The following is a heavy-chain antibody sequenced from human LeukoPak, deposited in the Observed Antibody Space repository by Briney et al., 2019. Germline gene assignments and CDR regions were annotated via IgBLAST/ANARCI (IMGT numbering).Heavy chain of an antibody. Sequence: GGSLRLSCSASGSTFSTYAMTWVRQAPGKGLEWVSALSASGAATKYADSVQGRFTISRDNSKNTVSLQMSGLRAEDTATYYCAKPVTDYDILTGYDYWGQGTLVTVSS. V-gene: IGHV3-23*01. CDR2: LSASGAAT. CDR3: AKPVTDYDILTGYDY. CDR1: GSTFSTYA. D-gene: IGHD3-9*01. J-gene: IGHJ4*02.